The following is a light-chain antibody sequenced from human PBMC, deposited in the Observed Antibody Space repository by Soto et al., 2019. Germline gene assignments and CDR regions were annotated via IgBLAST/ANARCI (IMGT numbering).Light chain of an antibody. CDR1: SSNIGSNT. CDR3: AAWDYSLIGYV. J-gene: IGLJ1*01. CDR2: NNN. V-gene: IGLV1-44*01. Sequence: QSVLTQPPSTSGTPGQRVTISCSGSSSNIGSNTVSWCQQLPGTAPKPLIYNNNQRPSGVPDRFSGSKSGTSASLAISGLQSEDEADYYCAAWDYSLIGYVFGTGTKGTAL.